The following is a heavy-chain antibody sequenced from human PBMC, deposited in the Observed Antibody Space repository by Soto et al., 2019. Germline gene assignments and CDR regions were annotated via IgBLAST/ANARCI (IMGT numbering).Heavy chain of an antibody. V-gene: IGHV3-30*18. Sequence: QVQLVESGGGVVQPGTSLRLSCTASGFTFSTTGMHWVRQAPGKGLEWVAVISYDGSKTYYADSVKGRLTISRDNSRGPXXLQMNTLRPEDTALYYCAKDLRQGASGATVYGMDVWGQGTTVSVSS. CDR3: AKDLRQGASGATVYGMDV. CDR2: ISYDGSKT. D-gene: IGHD7-27*01. J-gene: IGHJ6*02. CDR1: GFTFSTTG.